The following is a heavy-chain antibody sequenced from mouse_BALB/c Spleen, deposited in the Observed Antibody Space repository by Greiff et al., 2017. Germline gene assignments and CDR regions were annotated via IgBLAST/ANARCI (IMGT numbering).Heavy chain of an antibody. Sequence: VQLQQSGAELVKPGASVKLSCTASGFNIKDTYMHWVKQRPEQGLEWIGRIDPANGNTKYAPKVQGKATITADTSSNTAYLQLSSLTSEDTAVYYCARSIGYYAMDYWGQGTSVTVSS. V-gene: IGHV14-3*02. J-gene: IGHJ4*01. CDR3: ARSIGYYAMDY. CDR2: IDPANGNT. D-gene: IGHD2-3*01. CDR1: GFNIKDTY.